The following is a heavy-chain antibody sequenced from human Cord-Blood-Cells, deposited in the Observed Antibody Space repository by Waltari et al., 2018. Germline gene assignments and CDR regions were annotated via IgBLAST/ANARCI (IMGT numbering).Heavy chain of an antibody. CDR3: ARDAEGALGPLDY. CDR1: GCTFSSYA. Sequence: QVQLVESGGGVVQPGRSLRLSCAASGCTFSSYAMHWVRRAPGKGLEWVAVISYDGSNKYYADSVKGRFTISRDNSTNTLYLQMNSLRAEDTAVYYCARDAEGALGPLDYWGQGTLVTVSS. D-gene: IGHD3-16*01. V-gene: IGHV3-30*04. J-gene: IGHJ4*02. CDR2: ISYDGSNK.